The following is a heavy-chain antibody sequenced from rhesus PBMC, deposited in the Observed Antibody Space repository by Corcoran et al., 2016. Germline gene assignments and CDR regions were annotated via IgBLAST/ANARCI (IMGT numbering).Heavy chain of an antibody. Sequence: EVQLAESGGGLVQPGGSLRLSLSASGFTFRDHYLAWVRPASGKALARVGRIRNKAKSYTTENDASVKGRVTISRDDSKNTLYLQMSSLKTEDTAVYYCTRARGADHSGYYDYWGQGVLVAVSS. D-gene: IGHD3-28*01. J-gene: IGHJ4*01. CDR1: GFTFRDHY. CDR3: TRARGADHSGYYDY. V-gene: IGHV3-38*01. CDR2: IRNKAKSYTT.